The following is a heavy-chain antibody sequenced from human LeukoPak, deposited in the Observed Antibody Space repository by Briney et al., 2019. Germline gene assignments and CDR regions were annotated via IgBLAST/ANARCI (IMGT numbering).Heavy chain of an antibody. J-gene: IGHJ2*01. CDR2: IYYSGST. CDR1: GGFINYYY. Sequence: SETLSLTCTVSGGFINYYYWSWIRQPPGKGLEWIGYIYYSGSTHYTPSLKSRVTISVDTSKNPFSLKLSSVTAADTAVYYCATDLVGATGWYFDLWGRGTLVTVSS. D-gene: IGHD1-26*01. CDR3: ATDLVGATGWYFDL. V-gene: IGHV4-59*01.